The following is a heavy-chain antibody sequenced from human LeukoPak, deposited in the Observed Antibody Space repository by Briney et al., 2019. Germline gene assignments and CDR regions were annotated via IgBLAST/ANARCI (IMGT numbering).Heavy chain of an antibody. J-gene: IGHJ4*02. CDR2: IKEDGGEI. Sequence: GGSLRLSCEASAFTFSSYWMSWVRQAPGKGLEWVANIKEDGGEINYVDSVKGRFTISRDNVKNSLFLQMNSLRVEDTAVCYCARDRGYSSFDYWGQGTLVTVSS. CDR3: ARDRGYSSFDY. V-gene: IGHV3-7*01. D-gene: IGHD4-23*01. CDR1: AFTFSSYW.